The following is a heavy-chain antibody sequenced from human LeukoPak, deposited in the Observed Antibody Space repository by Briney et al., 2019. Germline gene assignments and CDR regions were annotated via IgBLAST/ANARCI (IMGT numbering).Heavy chain of an antibody. V-gene: IGHV3-48*03. D-gene: IGHD3-22*01. J-gene: IGHJ6*02. CDR2: IRSSGSNI. Sequence: GGSLRLSCAASGFTFSSYVMNWVRPAPGKGLEWVSYIRSSGSNIYYADSVKGRFTISRDNAKNSLYLQMNSLRAEDTAVYYCAREGVVVTQLDYYYGMDVWGQGTTVTVSS. CDR3: AREGVVVTQLDYYYGMDV. CDR1: GFTFSSYV.